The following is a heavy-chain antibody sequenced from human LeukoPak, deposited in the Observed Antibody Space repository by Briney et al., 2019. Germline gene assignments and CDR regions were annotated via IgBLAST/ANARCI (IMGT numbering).Heavy chain of an antibody. V-gene: IGHV1-2*04. CDR1: GYTFTGYY. D-gene: IGHD6-13*01. J-gene: IGHJ6*02. Sequence: ASVKVSCKASGYTFTGYYMHWVQQAPGQGLEWMGWINPNSGGTNYAQKFQGWVTMTRDTSISTAYMELSRLRSDDTAVYYCARDFVLAAAGYYYGMDVWGQGTTVTVSS. CDR2: INPNSGGT. CDR3: ARDFVLAAAGYYYGMDV.